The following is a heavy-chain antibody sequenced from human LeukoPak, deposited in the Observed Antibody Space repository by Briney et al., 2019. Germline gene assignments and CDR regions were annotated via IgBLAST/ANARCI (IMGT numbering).Heavy chain of an antibody. D-gene: IGHD5-24*01. Sequence: ASVKVSCKASGYTFTSYYMHWVRQAPGQGLEWMGIINPSGGSTSYAQKFQGRVTMTRDTYTSKVYMELSSLRSEDTAVYYSAREVMATIPAPTAAGYWGQGTLVTVSS. CDR3: AREVMATIPAPTAAGY. J-gene: IGHJ4*02. CDR2: INPSGGST. V-gene: IGHV1-46*01. CDR1: GYTFTSYY.